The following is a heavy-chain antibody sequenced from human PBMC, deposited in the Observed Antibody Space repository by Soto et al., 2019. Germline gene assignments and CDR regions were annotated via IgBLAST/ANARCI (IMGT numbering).Heavy chain of an antibody. CDR1: GFTFSSYG. V-gene: IGHV3-33*01. J-gene: IGHJ3*02. D-gene: IGHD3-10*01. Sequence: VQLLESGGGLVQPGGSLRLSCAASGFTFSSYGMHWVRQAPGKGLEWVAVIWYDGSNKYYADSVKGRFTISRDNSKNTLYLQMNSLRAEDTAVYYCARDRGGVPIDAFDIWGQGTMVTVSS. CDR3: ARDRGGVPIDAFDI. CDR2: IWYDGSNK.